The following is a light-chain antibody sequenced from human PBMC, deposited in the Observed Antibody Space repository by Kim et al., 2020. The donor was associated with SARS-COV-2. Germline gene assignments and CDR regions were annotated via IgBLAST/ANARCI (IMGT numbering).Light chain of an antibody. V-gene: IGLV3-19*01. Sequence: SSELTQDPAVSVTLGQTVRITCQGASLRTYYAAWYQQKPGQAPVVVIYGKNDRPSGIPDRFSGSSSVNTVSLSITGAQAEDEADYYCHSRDSSGVHWGFG. CDR1: SLRTYY. CDR3: HSRDSSGVHWG. J-gene: IGLJ3*02. CDR2: GKN.